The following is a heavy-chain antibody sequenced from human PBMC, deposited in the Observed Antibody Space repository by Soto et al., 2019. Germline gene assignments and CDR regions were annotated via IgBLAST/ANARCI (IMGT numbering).Heavy chain of an antibody. V-gene: IGHV3-30-3*01. Sequence: QVQLVEPGGGVVQPGRSLRLSCATSGFTFSSYAIHWVRQAPGNGLEWVAVISYDGSNKNYADSVKGRFTISRDNSKNTVDLQMNSLRAEDTSVYYCARDGVGVVPAAIRFDYWGQGTLVTVSS. D-gene: IGHD2-2*01. CDR3: ARDGVGVVPAAIRFDY. CDR2: ISYDGSNK. J-gene: IGHJ4*02. CDR1: GFTFSSYA.